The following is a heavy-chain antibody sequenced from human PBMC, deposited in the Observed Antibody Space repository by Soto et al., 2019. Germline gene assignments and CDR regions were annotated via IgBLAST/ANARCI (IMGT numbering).Heavy chain of an antibody. V-gene: IGHV4-34*01. CDR3: VSGRTTVIYYYYYYMDV. J-gene: IGHJ6*03. CDR2: INHSGST. Sequence: PSETLSLTCAVYGGSFSGYYWSWIRQPPGKGLEWIGEINHSGSTNYNPSLKSRVTISVDTSKNQFSLKLSSVTAADTAVYFCVSGRTTVIYYYYYYMDVWGKGTTVTVSS. D-gene: IGHD4-17*01. CDR1: GGSFSGYY.